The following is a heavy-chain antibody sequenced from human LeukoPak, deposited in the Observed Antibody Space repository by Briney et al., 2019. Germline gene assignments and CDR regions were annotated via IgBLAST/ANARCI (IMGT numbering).Heavy chain of an antibody. CDR3: ARDYPGRGYSYGKSYCYYGMDV. J-gene: IGHJ6*02. Sequence: SETLSLTCTVSGGSISSGGYYWSWIRQHPGKGLEWIGYIYYSGSTYYNPSLKSRVTISVDTSKNQFSLKLSSVTAADTAVYYCARDYPGRGYSYGKSYCYYGMDVWGQGTTVTVSS. CDR2: IYYSGST. V-gene: IGHV4-31*03. CDR1: GGSISSGGYY. D-gene: IGHD5-18*01.